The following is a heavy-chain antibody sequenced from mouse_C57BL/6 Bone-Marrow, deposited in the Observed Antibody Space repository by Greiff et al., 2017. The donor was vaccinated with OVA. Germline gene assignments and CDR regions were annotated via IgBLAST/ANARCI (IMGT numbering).Heavy chain of an antibody. V-gene: IGHV5-2*01. J-gene: IGHJ4*01. CDR1: EYEFPSHD. CDR3: ARQVYYSNPGDY. D-gene: IGHD2-5*01. CDR2: INSDGGST. Sequence: EVQRVESGGGLVQPGESLKLSCESNEYEFPSHDMSWVRKTPEKRLELVAAINSDGGSTYYPDTMERRIIISRDNTKKTLYLQMSSLRSEDTAVYYCARQVYYSNPGDYWGQGTSVTVSS.